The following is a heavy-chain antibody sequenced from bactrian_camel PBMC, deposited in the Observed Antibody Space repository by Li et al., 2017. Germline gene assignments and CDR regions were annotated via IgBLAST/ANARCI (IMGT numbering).Heavy chain of an antibody. Sequence: VQLVESGGGSAQAGGSLRLSCAASGFTISRWRMGWFRQAPGKGLEWVSDINSSGRSTNYADSVKGRFTVSRDNANNTVNLMMNSLKPEDTAMYYCAAHFSSGFSYQRLWAAQYTYWGQGTQVTVS. D-gene: IGHD4*01. CDR1: GFTISRWR. CDR2: INSSGRST. CDR3: AAHFSSGFSYQRLWAAQYTY. V-gene: IGHV3S40*01. J-gene: IGHJ4*01.